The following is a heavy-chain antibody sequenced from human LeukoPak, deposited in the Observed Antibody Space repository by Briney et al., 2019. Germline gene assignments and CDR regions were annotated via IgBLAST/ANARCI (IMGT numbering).Heavy chain of an antibody. V-gene: IGHV3-23*01. CDR1: GFTFSVYA. D-gene: IGHD1-26*01. J-gene: IGHJ4*02. Sequence: GGSLRLSCAASGFTFSVYAMTWVRQAPGKGLEWVSGFSGTGGSTYYADSVKGRFTISRDNSKNTLSLQMNSLRAEDTAVYYCARDSGSYGYYFDYWGQGTLVTVSS. CDR2: FSGTGGST. CDR3: ARDSGSYGYYFDY.